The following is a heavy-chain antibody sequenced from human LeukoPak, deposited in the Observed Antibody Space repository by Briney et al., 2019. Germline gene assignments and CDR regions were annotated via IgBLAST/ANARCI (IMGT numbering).Heavy chain of an antibody. J-gene: IGHJ3*02. V-gene: IGHV1-69*13. Sequence: SVKVSCKASGGTFSGYAISWVRQAPGQGLEWMGGIIPIFGTANYAQKFQGRVTITADESTSTAYMELSSLRSEDTAVYYCAREGSIAARRFHAFDIWGRGTMVTVSS. CDR1: GGTFSGYA. CDR2: IIPIFGTA. CDR3: AREGSIAARRFHAFDI. D-gene: IGHD6-6*01.